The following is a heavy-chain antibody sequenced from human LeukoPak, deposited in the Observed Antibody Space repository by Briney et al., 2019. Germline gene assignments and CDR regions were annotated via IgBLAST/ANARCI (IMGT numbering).Heavy chain of an antibody. V-gene: IGHV4-4*09. CDR1: GGSISSYY. J-gene: IGHJ6*03. D-gene: IGHD6-6*01. CDR2: IYTSGST. Sequence: SETLSLTCTVSGGSISSYYWGWIRQPPGKGLEWIGYIYTSGSTNYNPSLKSRVTISVDTSKNQFSLKLSSVTAADTAVYYCARHWPRESSSPGYYYYYMDVWGKGTTVTVSS. CDR3: ARHWPRESSSPGYYYYYMDV.